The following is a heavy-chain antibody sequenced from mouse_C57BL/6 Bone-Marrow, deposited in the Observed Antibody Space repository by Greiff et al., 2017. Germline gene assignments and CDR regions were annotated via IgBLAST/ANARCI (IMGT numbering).Heavy chain of an antibody. V-gene: IGHV1-15*01. CDR3: SSSRYY. J-gene: IGHJ2*01. CDR2: IDPETGGT. CDR1: GYTFTDYE. Sequence: VQVVESGAELVRPGASVTLSCKASGYTFTDYEMHWVKQTPVHGLEWIGAIDPETGGTAYNQKFKGKAILTADRSSSTAYMELRSLTSEDSAVYYCSSSRYYWGQGTTLTVSS. D-gene: IGHD1-1*01.